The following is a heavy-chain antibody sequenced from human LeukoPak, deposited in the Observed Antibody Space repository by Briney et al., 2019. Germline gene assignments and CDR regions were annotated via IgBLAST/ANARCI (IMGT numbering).Heavy chain of an antibody. CDR1: GYTFTSYG. CDR2: ISAYNGNT. V-gene: IGHV1-18*01. D-gene: IGHD1-20*01. Sequence: ASVKVSCKASGYTFTSYGISWVRQAPGQGLEWMGWISAYNGNTNYAQKLQGRVTMTTDTSTSTAYMELRSLRPDDTAVYYCARDGPYNWNDVNWFDPWGQGTLVTVSS. CDR3: ARDGPYNWNDVNWFDP. J-gene: IGHJ5*02.